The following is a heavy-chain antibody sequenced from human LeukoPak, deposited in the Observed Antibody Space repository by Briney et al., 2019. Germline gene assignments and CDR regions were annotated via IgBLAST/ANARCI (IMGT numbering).Heavy chain of an antibody. CDR2: IYYNGNT. D-gene: IGHD2-15*01. V-gene: IGHV4-59*08. J-gene: IGHJ4*02. CDR3: ARHGHCSGGSCYSDTDY. CDR1: GGSISSYY. Sequence: SETLSLTCTVSGGSISSYYLSWIRQPPGKGLEWMGYIYYNGNTNYNPSPKSRVTMSVDTSTNQCSLKMSSVTAPDTALYYSARHGHCSGGSCYSDTDYWGQGALVAVSS.